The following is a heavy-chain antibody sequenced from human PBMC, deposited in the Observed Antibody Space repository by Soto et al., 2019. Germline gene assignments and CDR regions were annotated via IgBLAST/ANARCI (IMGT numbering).Heavy chain of an antibody. Sequence: GESLKISCKGSGYNFAGYWIAWVRQMPGKGLELMGIIYPSDSDTRYRPSFQGQVTISADKPISSAYLQWSSLRASDTAMYYCARGGVSTRTFDYWGQGTPVTVSS. D-gene: IGHD3-3*01. CDR3: ARGGVSTRTFDY. CDR1: GYNFAGYW. J-gene: IGHJ4*02. V-gene: IGHV5-51*04. CDR2: IYPSDSDT.